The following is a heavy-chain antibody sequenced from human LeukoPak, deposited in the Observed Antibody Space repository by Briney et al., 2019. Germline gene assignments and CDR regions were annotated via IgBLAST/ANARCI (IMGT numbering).Heavy chain of an antibody. CDR2: INWNGGST. Sequence: GGSLRLSCAASRFTFDDYSMSWVRQAPGKGLEWVSGINWNGGSTGYADSVKGRFTISRDNAKNSLYLQMNSLRAEDTALYYCARRYCSGGSCYSGGAYYWGQGTLVTVSS. V-gene: IGHV3-20*04. CDR1: RFTFDDYS. D-gene: IGHD2-15*01. CDR3: ARRYCSGGSCYSGGAYY. J-gene: IGHJ4*02.